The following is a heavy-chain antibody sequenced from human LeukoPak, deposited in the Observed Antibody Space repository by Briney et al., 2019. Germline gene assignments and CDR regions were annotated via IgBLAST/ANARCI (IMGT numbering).Heavy chain of an antibody. Sequence: GSLRLSCAASGFTFDNYGMSWVRQAPGKGLEWIGSIYYSGSTYYNPSLKSRVTISVDTSKNQFSLKLSSVTAADTAVYYCARSHPDYYDSSGYLFDYWGQGTLVTVSS. V-gene: IGHV4-39*01. CDR3: ARSHPDYYDSSGYLFDY. CDR1: GFTFDNYG. J-gene: IGHJ4*02. D-gene: IGHD3-22*01. CDR2: IYYSGST.